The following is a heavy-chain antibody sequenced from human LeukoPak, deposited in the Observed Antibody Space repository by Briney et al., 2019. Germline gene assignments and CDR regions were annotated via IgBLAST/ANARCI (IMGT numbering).Heavy chain of an antibody. CDR2: ISPSGDIT. Sequence: GGSLRLSCAASGFTFSNHGMNWVRQAPGKRLEWVSGISPSGDITYYADSVKGRFTISRDNAKNSLYLQMNSLRAEDTAVYYCARNRLDYYGSGYFDYWGKGTLVTVSS. CDR3: ARNRLDYYGSGYFDY. J-gene: IGHJ4*02. CDR1: GFTFSNHG. D-gene: IGHD3-10*01. V-gene: IGHV3-21*01.